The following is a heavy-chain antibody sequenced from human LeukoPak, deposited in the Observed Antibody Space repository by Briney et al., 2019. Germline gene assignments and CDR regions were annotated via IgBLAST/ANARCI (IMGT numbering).Heavy chain of an antibody. CDR2: IYSGGST. CDR3: ARVLWNGDYPRFDY. Sequence: GGSLRLSCAASGFTVSSNYMSWVRQAPGKGLEWVSVIYSGGSTYYADSVKGRFTISRDNSKNTLYLQMNSLRAEDTAVYYCARVLWNGDYPRFDYWGQGTLVTVSS. J-gene: IGHJ4*02. D-gene: IGHD4-17*01. CDR1: GFTVSSNY. V-gene: IGHV3-53*01.